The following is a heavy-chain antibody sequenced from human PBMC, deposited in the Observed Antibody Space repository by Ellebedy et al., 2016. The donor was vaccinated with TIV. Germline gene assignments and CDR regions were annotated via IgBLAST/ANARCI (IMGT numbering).Heavy chain of an antibody. CDR3: ASETFIDVDLKVWGVFDF. D-gene: IGHD2/OR15-2a*01. CDR2: IYTGDDT. V-gene: IGHV3-66*01. CDR1: GFTVKSNY. J-gene: IGHJ3*01. Sequence: PGGSLRLSCAASGFTVKSNYMSWVRQAPGKGLEWVSSIYTGDDTYYADSVRGRFTISRDSSKNTLYLQINGLRAEDTAVYFCASETFIDVDLKVWGVFDFWGQGTMVAVSS.